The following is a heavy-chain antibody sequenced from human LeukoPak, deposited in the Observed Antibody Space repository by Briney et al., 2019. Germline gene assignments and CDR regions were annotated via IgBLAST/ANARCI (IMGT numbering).Heavy chain of an antibody. J-gene: IGHJ4*02. V-gene: IGHV3-48*03. CDR1: GFTFSSYE. Sequence: GGSLRLSCAASGFTFSSYEMNWVRQAPGKGLEWVSYIISRGIIIYYADSVKGRFTISRDNAKNSLYLQMNSQSAADTAVYYCANARGYWGQGTLVTVSS. CDR2: IISRGIII. CDR3: ANARGY.